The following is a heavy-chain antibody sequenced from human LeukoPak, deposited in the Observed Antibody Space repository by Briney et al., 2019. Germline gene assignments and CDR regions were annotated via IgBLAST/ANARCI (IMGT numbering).Heavy chain of an antibody. Sequence: GGSLRLSCAASGFTFSSYGMHWGRQAPGKGLESVAVISYDGSNKYYAASVKGRFTISRDNSKNTLYLQMNSLRAEDTAVYYCAKASQLLWFGELGYWGQGTLVTVSS. D-gene: IGHD3-10*01. CDR3: AKASQLLWFGELGY. CDR1: GFTFSSYG. V-gene: IGHV3-30*18. J-gene: IGHJ4*02. CDR2: ISYDGSNK.